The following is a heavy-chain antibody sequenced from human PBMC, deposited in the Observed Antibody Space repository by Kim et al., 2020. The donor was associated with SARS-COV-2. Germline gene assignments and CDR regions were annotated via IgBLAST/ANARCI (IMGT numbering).Heavy chain of an antibody. V-gene: IGHV3-23*01. CDR2: ISGSGGST. J-gene: IGHJ4*02. CDR1: GFTFSSYA. CDR3: AKDPGPIEMATITGEVDY. D-gene: IGHD5-12*01. Sequence: GGSLRLSCAASGFTFSSYAMSWVRQAPGKGLEWVSAISGSGGSTYYADSVKGRFTISRDNSKNTLYLQMNSLRAEDTAVYYCAKDPGPIEMATITGEVDYWGQGTLVTVSS.